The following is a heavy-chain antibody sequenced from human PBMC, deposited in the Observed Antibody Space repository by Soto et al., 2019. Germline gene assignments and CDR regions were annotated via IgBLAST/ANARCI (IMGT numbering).Heavy chain of an antibody. Sequence: QVQLVQSGAEVKKPGSSVKVSCKASGGTFSSYAISWVRQAPGQGLEWMGGIIPIFGTANYAQKFQGRVTITGANSTRNAKRELSAGSSGDTAVYYWERNNPAAGVGVVAAPLRGSWGRDVGGKGTPVTVS. CDR3: ERNNPAAGVGVVAAPLRGSWGRDV. V-gene: IGHV1-69*14. D-gene: IGHD2-15*01. CDR2: IIPIFGTA. J-gene: IGHJ6*04. CDR1: GGTFSSYA.